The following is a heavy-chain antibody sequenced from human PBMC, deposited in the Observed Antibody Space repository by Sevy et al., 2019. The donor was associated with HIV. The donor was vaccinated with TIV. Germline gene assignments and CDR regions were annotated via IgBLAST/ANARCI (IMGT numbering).Heavy chain of an antibody. V-gene: IGHV3-15*01. J-gene: IGHJ4*02. CDR1: GFTFSNAW. CDR3: NTERITIFGVVTQQGY. Sequence: GGSLRLSCAASGFTFSNAWMSWVRQAPGKGLEWVGRIKSKNDGGTTDYAAPVKSRFTISREESKNPLYLQMNSLKTENTAVYYCNTERITIFGVVTQQGYWGQGTLVTVSS. D-gene: IGHD3-3*01. CDR2: IKSKNDGGTT.